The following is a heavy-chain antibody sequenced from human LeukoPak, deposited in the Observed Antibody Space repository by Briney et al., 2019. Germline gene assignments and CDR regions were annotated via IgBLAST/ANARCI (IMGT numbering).Heavy chain of an antibody. CDR1: GGSIIRNY. Sequence: PSETLSLTRTVSGGSIIRNYWSWITQPPGEGLEWIGFIYYSGSTNQNPSLKSRVTMSVDTSKNQFFLRLSSVTAADTAVYYCASSSSMVTDSFDNWGQGTLVTVSS. CDR3: ASSSSMVTDSFDN. CDR2: IYYSGST. D-gene: IGHD5-18*01. J-gene: IGHJ4*01. V-gene: IGHV4-59*08.